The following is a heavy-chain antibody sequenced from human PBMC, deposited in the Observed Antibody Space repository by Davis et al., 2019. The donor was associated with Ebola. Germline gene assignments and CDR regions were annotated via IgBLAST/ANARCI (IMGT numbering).Heavy chain of an antibody. J-gene: IGHJ4*02. CDR2: IYYSGST. CDR3: ARGENYGSGSVDY. Sequence: MPSETLSLTCTVPGGSISSYYWSWIRQPPGKGLEWIGYIYYSGSTNYNPSLKSRVTISVDTSKNQFSLKLSSVTAADTAVYYCARGENYGSGSVDYWGQGTLVTVSS. V-gene: IGHV4-59*08. CDR1: GGSISSYY. D-gene: IGHD3-10*01.